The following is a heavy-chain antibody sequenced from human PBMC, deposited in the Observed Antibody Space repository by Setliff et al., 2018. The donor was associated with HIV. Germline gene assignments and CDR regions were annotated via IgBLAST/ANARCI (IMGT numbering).Heavy chain of an antibody. D-gene: IGHD3-22*01. CDR3: ASDYYDSSGYPQGAFDI. CDR2: IIPIFGTA. V-gene: IGHV1-69*13. Sequence: ASVKVSCKASGGTFSTYAISWVRQAPGQGLEWMGGIIPIFGTANYAQRLQGRVTLTADESTSTAYMELSSLRSEDTAVYYCASDYYDSSGYPQGAFDIWGQGTMVTVS. CDR1: GGTFSTYA. J-gene: IGHJ3*02.